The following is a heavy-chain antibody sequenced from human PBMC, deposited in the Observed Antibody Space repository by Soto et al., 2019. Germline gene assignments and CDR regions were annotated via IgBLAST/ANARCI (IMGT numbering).Heavy chain of an antibody. J-gene: IGHJ4*02. CDR1: GDSIISSSYY. Sequence: TVSGDSIISSSYYWVWIRQPPGKGLEWIGSFYYSGSTYYNPSLKSRVTISVDTSKNQFSLKLSSVTAADTAVYYCARQQSGSWYVDYWGQGTLVTVSS. CDR2: FYYSGST. D-gene: IGHD6-13*01. V-gene: IGHV4-39*01. CDR3: ARQQSGSWYVDY.